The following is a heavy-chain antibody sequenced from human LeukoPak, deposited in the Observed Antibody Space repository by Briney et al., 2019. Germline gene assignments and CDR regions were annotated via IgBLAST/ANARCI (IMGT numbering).Heavy chain of an antibody. CDR3: AKDLGDSYYYMDV. CDR2: IRYDGSNK. J-gene: IGHJ6*03. Sequence: GGSLRLSRAASRFTFSSYGMHWVRQAPGKGLEWVAFIRYDGSNKYGDSVKGRFTISRDNSKNTLYLEMNSLRAEDTAVYYCAKDLGDSYYYMDVWGKGTTVTVSS. CDR1: RFTFSSYG. D-gene: IGHD1-26*01. V-gene: IGHV3-30*02.